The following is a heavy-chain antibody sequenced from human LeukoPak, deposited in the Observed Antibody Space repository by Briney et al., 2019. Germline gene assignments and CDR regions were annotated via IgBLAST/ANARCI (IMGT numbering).Heavy chain of an antibody. V-gene: IGHV3-74*01. CDR3: ARAGDSSGYVGRGYI. D-gene: IGHD3-22*01. CDR2: INSDGSST. J-gene: IGHJ3*02. Sequence: GGSLRLSCAASGFTFSSYWMHWVRQAPGKGRVWVSRINSDGSSTSYADSVKGRFTISRDNAKNTLYLQMNSLRAEDTAVYYCARAGDSSGYVGRGYIWGQGTMVTVSS. CDR1: GFTFSSYW.